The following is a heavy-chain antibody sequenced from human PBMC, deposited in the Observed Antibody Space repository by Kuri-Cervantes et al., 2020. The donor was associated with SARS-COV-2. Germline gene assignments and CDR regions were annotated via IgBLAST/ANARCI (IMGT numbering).Heavy chain of an antibody. Sequence: SETLSLTCAVSGYSISSGYYWGWIRQPPGKGLEWIGSINHSGSTYYNPSLKSRVTISVDTSKNQFSLKPSSVTAADTAVYYCARQGGIVVVPAALWGQGTLVTVSS. CDR2: INHSGST. CDR1: GYSISSGYY. V-gene: IGHV4-38-2*01. D-gene: IGHD2-2*01. J-gene: IGHJ4*02. CDR3: ARQGGIVVVPAAL.